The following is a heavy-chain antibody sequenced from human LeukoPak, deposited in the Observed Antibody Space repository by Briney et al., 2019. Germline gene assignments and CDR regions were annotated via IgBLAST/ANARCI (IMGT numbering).Heavy chain of an antibody. D-gene: IGHD3-16*01. CDR2: INPNSGGT. Sequence: ASVKVSCKASGYTFTGYYMYWVRQAPGQGLEWMGWINPNSGGTNYAQKFQGRVTMTRDTSISTAYMELSRLRSDDTAVYYCARGLMITFGLNWFDPWGQGTLVTVSS. J-gene: IGHJ5*02. CDR3: ARGLMITFGLNWFDP. V-gene: IGHV1-2*02. CDR1: GYTFTGYY.